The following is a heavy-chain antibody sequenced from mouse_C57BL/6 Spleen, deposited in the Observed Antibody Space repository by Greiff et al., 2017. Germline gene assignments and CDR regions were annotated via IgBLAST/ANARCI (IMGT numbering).Heavy chain of an antibody. D-gene: IGHD2-4*01. V-gene: IGHV1-19*01. CDR1: GYTFTDSY. J-gene: IGHJ3*01. CDR3: AREDRLQAWFAY. Sequence: VQLQQSGPVLVKPGASVKMSCKASGYTFTDSYMNWVKQSHGKSLEWIGVINPYNGGTSYNQKFKGKATLTVDKSSSTAYMELNSLTSEDSAVYYCAREDRLQAWFAYWGQGTLVTVSA. CDR2: INPYNGGT.